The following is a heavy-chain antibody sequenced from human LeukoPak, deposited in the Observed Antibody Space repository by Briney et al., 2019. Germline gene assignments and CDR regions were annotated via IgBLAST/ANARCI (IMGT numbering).Heavy chain of an antibody. CDR3: ARGEGSITTVY. D-gene: IGHD1-1*01. CDR2: IGGPTKSM. J-gene: IGHJ4*02. Sequence: PGGSLRLSCVASGFTFSSYSMNWVRQAPGKGLEWVSYIGGPTKSMYYADSVKGRFAISRDNAKNSLYLQMNSLRAEDTAVYYCARGEGSITTVYWGQGTLVTVSS. V-gene: IGHV3-48*01. CDR1: GFTFSSYS.